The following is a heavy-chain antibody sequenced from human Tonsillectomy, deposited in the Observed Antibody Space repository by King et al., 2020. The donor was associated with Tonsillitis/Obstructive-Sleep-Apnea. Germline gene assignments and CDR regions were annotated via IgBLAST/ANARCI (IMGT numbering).Heavy chain of an antibody. V-gene: IGHV4-59*01. Sequence: QLQESGPGLVKPSETLSLTCTVSGGSISRYYWSWIRQPPGKGLEWIGYIYYSGSTNYNSSLKSRVTISVETSKNQVSLKMSSVTAADTAVYYCARDVGYDVWSGNYGRAAHYMDVWGKGTTVTVSS. J-gene: IGHJ6*03. CDR2: IYYSGST. CDR3: ARDVGYDVWSGNYGRAAHYMDV. D-gene: IGHD3-3*01. CDR1: GGSISRYY.